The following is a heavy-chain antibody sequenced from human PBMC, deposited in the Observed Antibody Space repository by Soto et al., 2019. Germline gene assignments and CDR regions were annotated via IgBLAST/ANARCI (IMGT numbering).Heavy chain of an antibody. CDR2: ISSRSDI. CDR3: AREYTAWPLAYGLDV. J-gene: IGHJ6*02. D-gene: IGHD2-2*02. CDR1: GFDFSNYD. Sequence: GGSLRLSCAASGFDFSNYDMSWVRQAPGKGLEWVSSISSRSDIYYADSVKGRFTISRDNAKNSVSLQMNSLRAEDTAVYYCAREYTAWPLAYGLDVWGQGTTVTVSS. V-gene: IGHV3-21*01.